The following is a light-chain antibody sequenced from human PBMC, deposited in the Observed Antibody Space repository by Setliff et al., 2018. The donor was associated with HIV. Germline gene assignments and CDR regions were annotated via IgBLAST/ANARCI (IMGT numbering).Light chain of an antibody. CDR3: TSYANSSTYI. J-gene: IGLJ1*01. Sequence: QSVLTQPASMSGSPGQSITVSCTGTSSDVGGFNFVSWYQQHPGKAPRLMIYDVTNRPSGVSNRFSGSKSGNTASLTISGLQAEDEADYYCTSYANSSTYIFGTGTRSPS. CDR1: SSDVGGFNF. V-gene: IGLV2-14*03. CDR2: DVT.